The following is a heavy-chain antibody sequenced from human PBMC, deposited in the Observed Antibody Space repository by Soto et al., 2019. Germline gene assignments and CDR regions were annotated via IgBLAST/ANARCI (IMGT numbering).Heavy chain of an antibody. J-gene: IGHJ5*02. Sequence: ASVKVSCKASGYTFTTYYIHWMRQAPGQGLEWMGGIIPIFGTANYAQKFQGRVTITADESTSTAYMELSSLRSEDTAVYYCAMSFRDRYCSSTSCYHWFDPWGQGTLVTVSS. CDR1: GYTFTTYY. V-gene: IGHV1-69*13. D-gene: IGHD2-2*01. CDR2: IIPIFGTA. CDR3: AMSFRDRYCSSTSCYHWFDP.